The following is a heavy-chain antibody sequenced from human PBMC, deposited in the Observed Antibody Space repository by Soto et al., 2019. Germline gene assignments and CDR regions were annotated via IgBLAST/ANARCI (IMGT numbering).Heavy chain of an antibody. J-gene: IGHJ4*02. CDR2: INPGNGNT. CDR1: GYTFTSYG. V-gene: IGHV1-3*01. Sequence: KVSCKASGYTFTSYGINWVRQAPGRGLEWMGWINPGNGNTKYSQQFQGRVIIDRDTSASTAYMELSSLRPEDTAVYYCARGGYFDSSNYLAYWGLGTLVTVSS. D-gene: IGHD3-22*01. CDR3: ARGGYFDSSNYLAY.